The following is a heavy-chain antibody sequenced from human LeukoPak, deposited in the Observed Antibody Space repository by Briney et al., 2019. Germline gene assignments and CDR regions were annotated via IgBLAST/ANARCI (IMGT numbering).Heavy chain of an antibody. D-gene: IGHD1-26*01. J-gene: IGHJ4*02. Sequence: ASVKVSCKASGYTFTSCDINWVRQATGQGLEWMGWMNPNSGNTGYAQKFQGRVTMTRDTSISTAYMELSSLRSEDTAVYYCARARSIAGATTAPGYWGQGTLVTVSS. CDR3: ARARSIAGATTAPGY. CDR1: GYTFTSCD. V-gene: IGHV1-8*01. CDR2: MNPNSGNT.